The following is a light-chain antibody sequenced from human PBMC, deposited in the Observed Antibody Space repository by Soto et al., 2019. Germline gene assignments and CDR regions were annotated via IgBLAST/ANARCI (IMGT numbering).Light chain of an antibody. CDR3: QQYGSSPFT. V-gene: IGKV3-20*01. J-gene: IGKJ4*01. CDR1: QRVSSSY. Sequence: EVVLTQSPDTLPLSPGEGATLSCRASQRVSSSYLAWYQQKPGQAPRLLIYGASSRAAGIPDRFSGSGSGTDFILSMSRLEPADFAVYFCQQYGSSPFTFGGGTKVEIK. CDR2: GAS.